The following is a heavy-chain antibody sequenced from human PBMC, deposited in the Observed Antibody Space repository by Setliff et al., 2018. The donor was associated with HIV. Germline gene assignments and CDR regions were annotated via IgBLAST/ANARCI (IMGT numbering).Heavy chain of an antibody. CDR3: ARGGRGFHDGSPLYYSYMDV. Sequence: ASVKVSCKASGYTFTSYGLSWVRQAPGQGLEWVGWISAYNGNTNYAQKIQGRVTLTTDTSTSTAYMELRCLRSDDTAVYYCARGGRGFHDGSPLYYSYMDVWGKGTTVTVSS. V-gene: IGHV1-18*01. CDR1: GYTFTSYG. CDR2: ISAYNGNT. J-gene: IGHJ6*03. D-gene: IGHD3-10*01.